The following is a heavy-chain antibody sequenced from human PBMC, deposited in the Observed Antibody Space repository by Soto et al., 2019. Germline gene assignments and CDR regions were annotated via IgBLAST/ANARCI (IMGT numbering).Heavy chain of an antibody. D-gene: IGHD2-2*01. Sequence: QVQLVASGGGVVQPGRSLRLSCVASGFTFSSYGMHWVRQAPGKGLEWVAVIAYDGSNKYYADSVKGRLTISRDNSKNTLYLQMNSLRAENTAVYYCAKDNCVSTSCYRLYNWFDPWGQGTLVTVSS. CDR2: IAYDGSNK. CDR1: GFTFSSYG. V-gene: IGHV3-30*18. CDR3: AKDNCVSTSCYRLYNWFDP. J-gene: IGHJ5*02.